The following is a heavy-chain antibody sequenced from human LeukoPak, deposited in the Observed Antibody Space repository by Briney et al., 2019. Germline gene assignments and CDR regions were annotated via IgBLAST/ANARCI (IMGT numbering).Heavy chain of an antibody. CDR3: VKTTGYSSDPLDC. J-gene: IGHJ4*02. V-gene: IGHV3-64D*06. Sequence: PGGSLRLSCSASGFTFSNYAMHCVRQAPGKGLEYVSAMNGRFTISRDNSKNTLYLQMSSLRAEDTAVYYCVKTTGYSSDPLDCWGQGTLVTVSP. D-gene: IGHD6-19*01. CDR1: GFTFSNYA.